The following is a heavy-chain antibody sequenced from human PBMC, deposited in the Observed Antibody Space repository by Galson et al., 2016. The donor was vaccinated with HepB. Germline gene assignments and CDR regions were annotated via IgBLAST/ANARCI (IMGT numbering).Heavy chain of an antibody. V-gene: IGHV4-59*01. J-gene: IGHJ6*02. CDR2: MHYSGST. Sequence: ETLSLTCVVSGGSISGYYWSWIRQPPGKGLECIGYMHYSGSTSSHPPPKSRLTMSLDTSKSHFPLPLTSVTAADTAVYYCARGINTGAPYFYYYGLDVWGQGTTVTVSS. D-gene: IGHD1-14*01. CDR3: ARGINTGAPYFYYYGLDV. CDR1: GGSISGYY.